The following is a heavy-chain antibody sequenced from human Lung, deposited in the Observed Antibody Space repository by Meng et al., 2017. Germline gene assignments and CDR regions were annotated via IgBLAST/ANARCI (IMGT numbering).Heavy chain of an antibody. Sequence: QVQLQESGPGLVKPSGPLSLTSAVSGGSISSTNWWSWVRQSPGKGLEWIGEIHHSGNTNYNPSLKTRVTISVDKSKNQFSLRLSSVTAADTAVYYCARAHDSASFPFEYWGQGTLVTVSS. V-gene: IGHV4-4*02. CDR1: GGSISSTNW. CDR3: ARAHDSASFPFEY. CDR2: IHHSGNT. D-gene: IGHD2-2*01. J-gene: IGHJ4*02.